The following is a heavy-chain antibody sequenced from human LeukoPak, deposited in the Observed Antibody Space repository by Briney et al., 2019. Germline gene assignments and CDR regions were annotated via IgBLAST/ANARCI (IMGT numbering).Heavy chain of an antibody. D-gene: IGHD3-3*01. J-gene: IGHJ5*02. CDR2: INPSGGST. CDR1: GYTFTGYY. CDR3: ARGPRRGRFLEWLFGPFDP. Sequence: ASVKVSCKASGYTFTGYYMHWVRQAPGQGLEWMGIINPSGGSTSYAQKFQGRVSMTRDTSTSTVYMELSSLRSEDTAVYYCARGPRRGRFLEWLFGPFDPWGQGTLVTVSS. V-gene: IGHV1-46*01.